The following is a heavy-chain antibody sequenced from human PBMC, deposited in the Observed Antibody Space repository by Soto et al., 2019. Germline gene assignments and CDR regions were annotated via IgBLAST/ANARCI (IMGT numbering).Heavy chain of an antibody. CDR3: ARGATSPSY. Sequence: EVQLLESGGGLVQPGGSLRLSCAASGFTFSSYGMSWVRQAPGKGLEWVSAISSSGGSAYYADSVKGRFTISRDNSKNTLYLQINSLRAEDTSVYYFARGATSPSYWGQGTLVTFSS. J-gene: IGHJ4*02. CDR1: GFTFSSYG. CDR2: ISSSGGSA. V-gene: IGHV3-23*01.